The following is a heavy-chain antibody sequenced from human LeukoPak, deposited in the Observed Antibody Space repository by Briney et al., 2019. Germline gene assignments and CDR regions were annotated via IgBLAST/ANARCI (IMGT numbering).Heavy chain of an antibody. CDR1: GFTVSSNY. Sequence: GGSLRLSCVASGFTVSSNYMSWVRQAPGKGLEWVSVIYSGGSTYYADSVKGRFTISRDNSKNTLYLQMNSLRAEDTAVYYCARDRITYYDFWSGYQAGDWFDPWGQGTLVTVSS. V-gene: IGHV3-53*01. D-gene: IGHD3-3*01. J-gene: IGHJ5*02. CDR2: IYSGGST. CDR3: ARDRITYYDFWSGYQAGDWFDP.